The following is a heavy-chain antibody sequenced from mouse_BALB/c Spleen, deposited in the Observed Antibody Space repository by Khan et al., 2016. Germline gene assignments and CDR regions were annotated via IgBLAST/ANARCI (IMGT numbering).Heavy chain of an antibody. J-gene: IGHJ3*01. CDR1: GFSITGFA. CDR2: IWGGGST. Sequence: QVQLKQSGPGLVAPSQSLSITCTVSGFSITGFAVNWVRQPPGKGLEWLGLIWGGGSTDYDSALKSRLSIRKDDYNNQVCITMNSLQTEDTDSDYCASYSDYDGGFAYWGQGTLVTVSA. D-gene: IGHD2-4*01. V-gene: IGHV2-6-7*01. CDR3: ASYSDYDGGFAY.